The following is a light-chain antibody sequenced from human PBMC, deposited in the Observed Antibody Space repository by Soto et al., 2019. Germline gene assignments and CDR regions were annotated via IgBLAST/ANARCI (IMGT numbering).Light chain of an antibody. CDR3: QHYTSYSEA. Sequence: ITMYQSPSTLSAYVGDRVTIPCLASQGISSSLAWYQQKPGKAPKLLIYAASTLQSGVPSRFSGSGSGTDFTLTISSLQPDDFATYYCQHYTSYSEAFGQGSKV. CDR1: QGISSS. CDR2: AAS. V-gene: IGKV1-9*01. J-gene: IGKJ1*01.